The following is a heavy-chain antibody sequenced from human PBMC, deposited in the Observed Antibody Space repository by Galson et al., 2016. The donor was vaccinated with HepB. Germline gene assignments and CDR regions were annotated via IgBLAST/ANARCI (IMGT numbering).Heavy chain of an antibody. CDR3: AKDMSAGAAASGCFDC. D-gene: IGHD6-13*01. CDR2: ISWNSGTI. Sequence: SLRLSCAASGFTFDEYAMHWVRQAPGKGLGWVSTISWNSGTIHYMDSVKGRFTTSRDNAKNSLYLQMGGLKTEDTALYYCAKDMSAGAAASGCFDCWGQGTLVTVSS. V-gene: IGHV3-9*01. J-gene: IGHJ4*02. CDR1: GFTFDEYA.